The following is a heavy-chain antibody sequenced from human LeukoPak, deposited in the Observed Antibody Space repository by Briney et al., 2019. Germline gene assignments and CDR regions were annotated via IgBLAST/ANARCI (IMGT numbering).Heavy chain of an antibody. J-gene: IGHJ5*02. CDR2: SIPILGVS. V-gene: IGHV1-69*04. CDR3: ARDDLEFGSLETNNWFDP. CDR1: GGTFCSYA. Sequence: SVKVSCKASGGTFCSYAISWVRQALGQGLEWVGRSIPILGVSNCAQKFQGRVTITADKSTYTAYMELSSLRYEDTAMYYCARDDLEFGSLETNNWFDPWGQGTLVTVSS. D-gene: IGHD3-3*01.